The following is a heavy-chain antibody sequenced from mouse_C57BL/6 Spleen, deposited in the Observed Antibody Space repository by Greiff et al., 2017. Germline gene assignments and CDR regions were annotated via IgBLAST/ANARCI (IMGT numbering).Heavy chain of an antibody. V-gene: IGHV1-76*01. D-gene: IGHD1-1*01. Sequence: QVQLQQSGAELVRPGASVKLSCKASGYTFTDYYINWVKQRPGQGLEWIARIYPGSGNTYYNEKFKGKATLTADKSSSTAYMPLSSLTSEDSAVYFCARGGYGSSYGYFDVWGTGTTVTVSS. CDR1: GYTFTDYY. CDR2: IYPGSGNT. J-gene: IGHJ1*03. CDR3: ARGGYGSSYGYFDV.